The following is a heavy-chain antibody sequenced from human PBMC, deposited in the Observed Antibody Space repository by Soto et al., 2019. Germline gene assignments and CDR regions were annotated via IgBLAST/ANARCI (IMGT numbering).Heavy chain of an antibody. J-gene: IGHJ6*02. D-gene: IGHD3-10*01. CDR3: ARAKVRGVVKNYYYYGMDV. CDR1: GGSFSGYY. CDR2: INHSGST. Sequence: SETLSLTCAVYGGSFSGYYWSWIRQPPGKGLEWIGEINHSGSTNYNPSLKSRVTISVDTSKNQFSLKLSSVTAADTAVYYCARAKVRGVVKNYYYYGMDVWGQGTTVTVSS. V-gene: IGHV4-34*01.